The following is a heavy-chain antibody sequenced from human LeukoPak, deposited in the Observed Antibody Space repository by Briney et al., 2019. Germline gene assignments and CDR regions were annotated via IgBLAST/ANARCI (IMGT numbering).Heavy chain of an antibody. D-gene: IGHD2-2*01. CDR3: ARIIVVVPAAPRRYYYYGMDV. V-gene: IGHV4-59*12. Sequence: KASETLSLTCTVSGGSISSYYWSWIRQPPGKGLEWIGYIYYSGSTNYNPSLKSRVTISVDTSKNQFSLKLSSVTAADTAVYYCARIIVVVPAAPRRYYYYGMDVWGQGTTVTVSS. CDR2: IYYSGST. CDR1: GGSISSYY. J-gene: IGHJ6*02.